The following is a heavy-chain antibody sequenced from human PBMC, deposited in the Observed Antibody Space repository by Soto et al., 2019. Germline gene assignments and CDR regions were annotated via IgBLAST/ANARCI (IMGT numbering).Heavy chain of an antibody. J-gene: IGHJ3*02. CDR2: IYWDDDK. CDR3: AHRRGDDGRGYYFLDAFDI. D-gene: IGHD3-22*01. Sequence: QITLKESGPTLVKPTQTLTLTCTFSGFSLSTSGVGVGWIRQPPGKALEWLALIYWDDDKRYGPSLKSRLTITKDTAKNQVVLTMTNIDPVDTATYYCAHRRGDDGRGYYFLDAFDIWGQGTMVTVSS. CDR1: GFSLSTSGVG. V-gene: IGHV2-5*05.